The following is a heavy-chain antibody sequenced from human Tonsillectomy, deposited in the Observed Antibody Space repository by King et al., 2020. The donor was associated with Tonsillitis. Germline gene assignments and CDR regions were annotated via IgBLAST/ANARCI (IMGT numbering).Heavy chain of an antibody. CDR3: ATVEADVDNNNFLSGSPLK. J-gene: IGHJ4*02. Sequence: HEQLVQSGAEVKKPGSSVKVSCKASGGTLSRYAVSWVRQAPGQGLEWMGGIIPIFGTASSAQKFQGRVTITADESTGTAYMEVSRLRSEDTAMYYCATVEADVDNNNFLSGSPLKWGQGTLVTVSS. V-gene: IGHV1-69*01. CDR2: IIPIFGTA. D-gene: IGHD3-3*01. CDR1: GGTLSRYA.